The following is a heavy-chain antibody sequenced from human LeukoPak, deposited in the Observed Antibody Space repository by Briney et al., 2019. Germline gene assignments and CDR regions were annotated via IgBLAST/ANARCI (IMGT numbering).Heavy chain of an antibody. Sequence: GGSLRLSCAASGFTFSSYAMSWVRQAPGKGLEWVSAISGSGGSTYYADSVKGRFTISRDNSKNTLYLQMNSLRAEDTAVYYCAKGPGARVRGVISRGVDYWGQGTLVTVSS. CDR2: ISGSGGST. CDR1: GFTFSSYA. CDR3: AKGPGARVRGVISRGVDY. D-gene: IGHD3-10*01. J-gene: IGHJ4*02. V-gene: IGHV3-23*01.